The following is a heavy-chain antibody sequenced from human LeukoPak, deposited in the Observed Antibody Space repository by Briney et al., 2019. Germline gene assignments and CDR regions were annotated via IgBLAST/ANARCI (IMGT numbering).Heavy chain of an antibody. D-gene: IGHD6-13*01. Sequence: PSETLSLTCSVSGGSISGYYWSWIRQPPGKGLEWIGYIHYSGSTNYNPSLKSRVTISVDTSKNQFSLKLSSVTAADTAVYYCARGAAATYWGQGTLVTVPS. CDR2: IHYSGST. CDR3: ARGAAATY. V-gene: IGHV4-59*01. J-gene: IGHJ4*02. CDR1: GGSISGYY.